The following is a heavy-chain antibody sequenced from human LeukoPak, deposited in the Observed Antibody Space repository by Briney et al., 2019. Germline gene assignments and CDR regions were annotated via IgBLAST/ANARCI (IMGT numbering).Heavy chain of an antibody. CDR3: AREGQDSSGYKHFDY. CDR1: GFTVSSNY. J-gene: IGHJ4*02. CDR2: IYSGGST. Sequence: AGGSLRLSCAASGFTVSSNYMSWVRQAPGKGLEWVSVIYSGGSTYYADSVKGRFTISRANSKNTLYLQMNSLRAEDTAVYYCAREGQDSSGYKHFDYWGQGTLVTVSS. V-gene: IGHV3-53*01. D-gene: IGHD3-22*01.